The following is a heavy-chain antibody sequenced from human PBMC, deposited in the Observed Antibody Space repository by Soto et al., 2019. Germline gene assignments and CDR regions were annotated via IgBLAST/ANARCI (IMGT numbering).Heavy chain of an antibody. V-gene: IGHV1-46*03. D-gene: IGHD2-21*02. CDR1: GYTFTNYF. J-gene: IGHJ6*02. CDR2: INPSGESA. Sequence: GASVKVSCKTFGYTFTNYFMHWVRQAPGQGLEWLGMINPSGESAAYAQKFQGRVTMTRDTSTSTVYMELSSLTSEDTAVYYCAIVVVTATFYGMDVWGQGTTVTVSS. CDR3: AIVVVTATFYGMDV.